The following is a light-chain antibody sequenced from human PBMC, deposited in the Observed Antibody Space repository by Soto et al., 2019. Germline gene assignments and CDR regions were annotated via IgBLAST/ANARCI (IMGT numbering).Light chain of an antibody. V-gene: IGKV1-13*02. CDR1: QGISSA. CDR3: QQFNSSIFT. CDR2: DAS. J-gene: IGKJ3*01. Sequence: AIQLTQSPSSLSASVGDRVTITCRASQGISSALAWYQQKPGKAPKLLIYDASSLESGVPSRFSGSGSGTDFTLTISSLQPEDFATYYCQQFNSSIFTFGPGTKVDIK.